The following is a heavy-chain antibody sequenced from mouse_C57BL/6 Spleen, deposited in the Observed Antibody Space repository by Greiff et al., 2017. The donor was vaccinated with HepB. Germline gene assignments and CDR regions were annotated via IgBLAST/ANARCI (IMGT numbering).Heavy chain of an antibody. CDR1: GFNIKNTY. CDR2: IDPANGNT. J-gene: IGHJ1*03. V-gene: IGHV14-3*01. CDR3: ARSGSSLYWYFDV. D-gene: IGHD1-1*01. Sequence: EVQGVESVAELVRPGASVKLSCTASGFNIKNTYMHWVKQRPEQGLEWIGRIDPANGNTKYAPKFQGKATITADTSSNTAYLQLSSLTSEDTAIYYCARSGSSLYWYFDVWGTGTTVTVSS.